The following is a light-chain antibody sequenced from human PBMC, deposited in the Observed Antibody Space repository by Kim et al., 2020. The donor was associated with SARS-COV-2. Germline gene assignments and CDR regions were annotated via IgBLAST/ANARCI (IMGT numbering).Light chain of an antibody. CDR3: SSYAGSNNYV. V-gene: IGLV2-8*01. J-gene: IGLJ1*01. CDR1: SSDVGGYTY. CDR2: EVT. Sequence: GQSVTISCTGTSSDVGGYTYVSWYQQHPGTAPKLMIYEVTKWPSGVPDRFSGSKSGNTASLTVSGLQAEDEADYYCSSYAGSNNYVFGTGTKVTVL.